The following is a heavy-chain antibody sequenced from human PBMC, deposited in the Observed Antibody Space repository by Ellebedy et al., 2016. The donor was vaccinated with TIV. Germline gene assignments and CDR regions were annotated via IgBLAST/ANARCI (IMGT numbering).Heavy chain of an antibody. Sequence: GESLKISCAASGFTFRNYWLKWVRPAPGKGLEWVANIKQDGSEKYYVDSVKGRFTISRDNAKNSLFLQMNSLRVEDTAVYFCARGGYGRPFDCWGQGTLVTVSS. V-gene: IGHV3-7*03. J-gene: IGHJ4*02. CDR3: ARGGYGRPFDC. CDR2: IKQDGSEK. D-gene: IGHD5-12*01. CDR1: GFTFRNYW.